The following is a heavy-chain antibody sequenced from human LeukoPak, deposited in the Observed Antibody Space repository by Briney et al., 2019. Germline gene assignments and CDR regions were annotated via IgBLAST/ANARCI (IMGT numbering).Heavy chain of an antibody. Sequence: SETLSLTCAVYGGSFSGYYWSWIRQPPGKGLEWIGEINHSGSTNYNPSLKSRVTIPVDTSKNQFSLKLSSVTAADTAVYYCARGKLRYFDWLLNAFDIWGQGTMVTVSS. V-gene: IGHV4-34*01. CDR1: GGSFSGYY. CDR2: INHSGST. J-gene: IGHJ3*02. D-gene: IGHD3-9*01. CDR3: ARGKLRYFDWLLNAFDI.